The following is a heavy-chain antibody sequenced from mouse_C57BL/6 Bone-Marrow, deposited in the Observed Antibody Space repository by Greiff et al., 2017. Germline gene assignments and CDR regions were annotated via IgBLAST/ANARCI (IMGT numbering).Heavy chain of an antibody. D-gene: IGHD2-2*01. V-gene: IGHV5-17*01. J-gene: IGHJ4*01. CDR1: GFTFSDYG. CDR2: ISSGSSTI. Sequence: EVMLVESGGGLVKPGGSLKLSCAASGFTFSDYGMHWVRQAPEKGLEWVAYISSGSSTINYADTVKGRFTISRDNAKNTLFLQRTSLRSEDTAMYYCARRLRYAMDYWGQGTSVTVSS. CDR3: ARRLRYAMDY.